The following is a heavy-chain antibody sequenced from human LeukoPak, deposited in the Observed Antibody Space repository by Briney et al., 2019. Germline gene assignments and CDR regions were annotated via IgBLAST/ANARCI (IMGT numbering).Heavy chain of an antibody. Sequence: ASVKVSCKTSGYTFTGYYMHWVRQAPGQGLDWMGWSNPSSGGTDYAQKFQGRVTMTRDTSISTVYMELSRLRSDDTAVYYCARDRSRYFDYWGQGTLVTVSS. CDR3: ARDRSRYFDY. V-gene: IGHV1-2*02. J-gene: IGHJ4*02. D-gene: IGHD3-16*02. CDR1: GYTFTGYY. CDR2: SNPSSGGT.